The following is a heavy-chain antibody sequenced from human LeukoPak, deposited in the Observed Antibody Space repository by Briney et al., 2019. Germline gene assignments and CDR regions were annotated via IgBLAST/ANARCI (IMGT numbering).Heavy chain of an antibody. Sequence: PGGSLRLSCAASGFTFSSYAMSWVRQALGKGLEWVSSISSSGVSTYYADSVKGRFTISRDNSKNTLYLQVNSLRAEDMAVYYCAKLGSSGYFQHWGQGTLATVSS. J-gene: IGHJ1*01. CDR1: GFTFSSYA. CDR2: ISSSGVST. CDR3: AKLGSSGYFQH. D-gene: IGHD3-22*01. V-gene: IGHV3-23*01.